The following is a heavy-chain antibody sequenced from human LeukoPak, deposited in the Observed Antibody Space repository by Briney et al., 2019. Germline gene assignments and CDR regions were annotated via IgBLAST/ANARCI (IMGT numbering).Heavy chain of an antibody. CDR3: AKALTSGWYLDAFNI. Sequence: GGSLRLSCTASGFIFSSNGMHWVRQAPGKGLEWVAAISYDGSNKYYADSVKGRFTISRDNSKNTLFLEMNSLRAEDTAVYYCAKALTSGWYLDAFNIWGQGTMVTVSS. J-gene: IGHJ3*02. CDR1: GFIFSSNG. D-gene: IGHD6-19*01. CDR2: ISYDGSNK. V-gene: IGHV3-30*18.